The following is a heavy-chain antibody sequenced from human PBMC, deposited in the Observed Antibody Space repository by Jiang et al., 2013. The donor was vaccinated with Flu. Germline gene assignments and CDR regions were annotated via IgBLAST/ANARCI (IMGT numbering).Heavy chain of an antibody. D-gene: IGHD2-15*01. J-gene: IGHJ5*02. CDR3: ARGRYGPRKLLHWFDP. V-gene: IGHV4-30-2*01. Sequence: GSGLVKPSQTLSLSCAVSGGSISSGGYSWSWIRHPPGKGLEWIGYIYYSGSTYYSPSLKSRVTIAVDRSKNQFSLKLSSVTAADTAVYYCARGRYGPRKLLHWFDPWGQGTLVTVSS. CDR2: IYYSGST. CDR1: GGSISSGGYS.